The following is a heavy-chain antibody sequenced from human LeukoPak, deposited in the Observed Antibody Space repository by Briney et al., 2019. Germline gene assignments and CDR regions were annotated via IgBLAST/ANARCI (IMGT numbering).Heavy chain of an antibody. D-gene: IGHD6-13*01. Sequence: GGSLRLSCAASGFTVSSNYMSWVRQAPGKGLEWVSVIYSGGSTYYADSVKGRFTISRDNSKNTLYLQMNSLRAEDTAVYYCAASSSWRRYYYGMDVWGQGTTVTVSS. CDR1: GFTVSSNY. J-gene: IGHJ6*02. CDR2: IYSGGST. V-gene: IGHV3-66*01. CDR3: AASSSWRRYYYGMDV.